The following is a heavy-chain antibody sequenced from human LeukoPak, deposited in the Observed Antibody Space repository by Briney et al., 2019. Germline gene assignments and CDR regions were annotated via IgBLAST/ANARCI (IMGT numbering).Heavy chain of an antibody. Sequence: ASVKVSCKASGGTFSSYAISWVRQAPGQGLEWMGGIIPIFGTANYAQKFQGRVTITADKSTSTAYMELSSLRSEDTAVYYCASVDIVVVPAAMGPFDYWGQGTLVTVSS. CDR3: ASVDIVVVPAAMGPFDY. J-gene: IGHJ4*02. V-gene: IGHV1-69*06. D-gene: IGHD2-2*03. CDR1: GGTFSSYA. CDR2: IIPIFGTA.